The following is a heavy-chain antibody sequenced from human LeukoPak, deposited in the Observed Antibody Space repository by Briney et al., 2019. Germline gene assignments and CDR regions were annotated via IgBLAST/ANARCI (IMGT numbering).Heavy chain of an antibody. J-gene: IGHJ4*02. CDR3: AKDQDHDYGDYGWVDY. CDR1: GFTFSSYG. D-gene: IGHD4-17*01. CDR2: IWYDGSNK. V-gene: IGHV3-33*06. Sequence: GGSLRLSCAASGFTFSSYGMHWVRQAPGKGLECVAVIWYDGSNKYYADSVKGRFTISRDNSKNTLYLQMNSLRAEDTAVYYCAKDQDHDYGDYGWVDYWGQGTLATVSS.